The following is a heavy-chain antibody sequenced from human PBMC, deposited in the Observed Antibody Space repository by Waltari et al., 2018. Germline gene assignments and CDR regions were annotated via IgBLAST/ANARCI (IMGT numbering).Heavy chain of an antibody. J-gene: IGHJ5*02. D-gene: IGHD3-22*01. CDR2: INQDGSET. CDR3: ASDRGLPDTRGLGWFDP. Sequence: VRQAPGKGLEWVANINQDGSETSYVDSVKGRFTISRDNAKNSLYLQMNSLRAEDTAVYYCASDRGLPDTRGLGWFDPWGQGTLVTVSS. V-gene: IGHV3-7*03.